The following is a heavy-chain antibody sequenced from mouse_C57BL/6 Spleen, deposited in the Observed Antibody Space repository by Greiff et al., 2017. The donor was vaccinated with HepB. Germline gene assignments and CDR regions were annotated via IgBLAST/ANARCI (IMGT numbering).Heavy chain of an antibody. Sequence: VQLQQSGPELVKPGASVKISCKASGYTFTDYYMNWVKQSHGKSLEWIGDINPNNGGTSYNQKFKGKATLTVDKSSSTAYMELRSLTSEDSAVYYCATGGGDDWYFDVWGTGTTVTVSS. J-gene: IGHJ1*03. D-gene: IGHD3-2*02. CDR2: INPNNGGT. CDR3: ATGGGDDWYFDV. CDR1: GYTFTDYY. V-gene: IGHV1-26*01.